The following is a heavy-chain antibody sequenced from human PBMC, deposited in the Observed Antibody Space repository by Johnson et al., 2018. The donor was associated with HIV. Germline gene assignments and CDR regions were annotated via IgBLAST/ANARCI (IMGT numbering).Heavy chain of an antibody. Sequence: VQLVESGGGVVQPGRSMRLSCAASGFTFSSYAMHWVRQAPGKGLEWVALISYDGSNKFYADYVKGRFTISRDKSKKTLYLQMNSLRAEDTAVYYCAREGPMVRSGAFDIWGQGTKVTVSS. V-gene: IGHV3-30*04. CDR3: AREGPMVRSGAFDI. J-gene: IGHJ3*02. CDR1: GFTFSSYA. D-gene: IGHD3-10*01. CDR2: ISYDGSNK.